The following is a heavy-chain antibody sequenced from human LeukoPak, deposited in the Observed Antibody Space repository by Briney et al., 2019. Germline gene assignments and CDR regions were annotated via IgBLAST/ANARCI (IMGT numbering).Heavy chain of an antibody. CDR1: GFTLSNHW. V-gene: IGHV3-74*03. CDR2: IDERGSKA. D-gene: IGHD3-22*01. Sequence: GGSLRLSCAASGFTLSNHWMHWVRQAPGKGLVWVSRIDERGSKAMYADSVKGRFSISRDDARDSLFLQMNSLRAEDTAVYYCVRLRRNSDTSGYYYYYDFWGQGTLVTVSS. J-gene: IGHJ4*02. CDR3: VRLRRNSDTSGYYYYYDF.